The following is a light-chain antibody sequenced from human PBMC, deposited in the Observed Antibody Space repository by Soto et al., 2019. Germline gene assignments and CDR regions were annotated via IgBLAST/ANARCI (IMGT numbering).Light chain of an antibody. Sequence: EVVLTQSPATLSLSPGERATLSCRASQNVGTFLAWYQLKPGQAPRLVIYDASNRAAGIPDRFSGSGSGTDFTLTISGLESEDFALYYCLQRNNWPPWTFGQVTKVEIK. J-gene: IGKJ1*01. V-gene: IGKV3-11*01. CDR1: QNVGTF. CDR3: LQRNNWPPWT. CDR2: DAS.